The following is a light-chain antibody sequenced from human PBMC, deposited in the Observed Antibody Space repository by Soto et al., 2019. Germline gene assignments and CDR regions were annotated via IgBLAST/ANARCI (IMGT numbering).Light chain of an antibody. CDR3: SSFTSSNTWV. V-gene: IGLV2-14*01. Sequence: ALTQPASVSGSPGQSITISCTGTSSDVGNCNCVSWYQQYPGKAPKLMIYEVTNRPSGVSYRFSGSKSGNTASLTIAGLQAEDEADYYCSSFTSSNTWVFGGGTKLTVL. CDR2: EVT. J-gene: IGLJ3*02. CDR1: SSDVGNCNC.